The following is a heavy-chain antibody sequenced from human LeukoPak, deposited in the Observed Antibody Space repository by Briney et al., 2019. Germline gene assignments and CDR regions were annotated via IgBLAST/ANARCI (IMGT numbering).Heavy chain of an antibody. CDR3: ARTSSANDY. Sequence: PSETLSLTCTVSGGSISSGSYYWSWIRQPAGQGLEWIGRIYTSGSTNYNPSLKSRVTISVDTSKNQFSLKLSSVTAADTAVYYCARTSSANDYWGQGTLVTVSS. D-gene: IGHD2-2*01. J-gene: IGHJ4*02. V-gene: IGHV4-61*02. CDR1: GGSISSGSYY. CDR2: IYTSGST.